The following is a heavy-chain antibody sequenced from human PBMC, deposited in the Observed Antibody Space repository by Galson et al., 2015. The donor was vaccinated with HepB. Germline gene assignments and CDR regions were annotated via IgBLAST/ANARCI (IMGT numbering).Heavy chain of an antibody. CDR1: GFTFSDYY. Sequence: SLRLSCAASGFTFSDYYMSWIRQAPGKGLEWVSYISSSSSYTNYADSVKGRFTISRDNAKNSLYLQMNSLRAEDTAVYYCARDSAVPGPYYYYGMDVWGQGTTVTVSS. CDR2: ISSSSSYT. CDR3: ARDSAVPGPYYYYGMDV. V-gene: IGHV3-11*06. J-gene: IGHJ6*02. D-gene: IGHD2-2*01.